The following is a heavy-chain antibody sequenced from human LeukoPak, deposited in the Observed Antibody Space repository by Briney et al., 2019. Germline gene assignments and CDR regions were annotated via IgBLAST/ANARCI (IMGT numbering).Heavy chain of an antibody. V-gene: IGHV3-74*01. Sequence: PGGSLRLSCAASGFTFSSYWMHWVRQAPGKGLVWVSRINSDGSSTSYADSVKGRFTISRDNSKNTLYLQMNSLRAEDTAVYYCAKVQHSSGWELDYWGQGTLVTVSS. D-gene: IGHD6-19*01. CDR1: GFTFSSYW. CDR2: INSDGSST. J-gene: IGHJ4*02. CDR3: AKVQHSSGWELDY.